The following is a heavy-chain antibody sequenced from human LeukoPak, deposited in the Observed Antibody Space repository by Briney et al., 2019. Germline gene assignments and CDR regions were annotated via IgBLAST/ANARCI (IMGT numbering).Heavy chain of an antibody. CDR1: GFTFSSYA. D-gene: IGHD1-1*01. CDR3: AKDGTTTITFDY. V-gene: IGHV3-23*01. Sequence: PGGSLRLSCAASGFTFSSYATSWVRQTPPERLENVSVISGSGGSTHYRDSVKGRFTISRDNSKNTLYLQMNSLRVEDTAVYYCAKDGTTTITFDYWGQGTLVTVSS. CDR2: ISGSGGST. J-gene: IGHJ4*02.